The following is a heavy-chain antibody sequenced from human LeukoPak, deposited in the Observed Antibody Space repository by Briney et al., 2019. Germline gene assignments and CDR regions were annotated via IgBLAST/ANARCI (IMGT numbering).Heavy chain of an antibody. D-gene: IGHD3-10*01. CDR1: GFTFSTYA. Sequence: GGSLRLSCAASGFTFSTYAMNWVRQAPGEGLEWVSYISGSSSTIFYADSVKGRFTISRDNAKNSLYLQMNSLRAEDTAVYYCARAITWFGELSFLDYWGQGTLVTVSS. V-gene: IGHV3-48*04. J-gene: IGHJ4*02. CDR2: ISGSSSTI. CDR3: ARAITWFGELSFLDY.